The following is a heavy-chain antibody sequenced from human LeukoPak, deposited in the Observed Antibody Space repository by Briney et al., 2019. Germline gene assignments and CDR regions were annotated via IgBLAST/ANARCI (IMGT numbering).Heavy chain of an antibody. CDR1: GFTFSSYG. Sequence: SGGSLRLSCAASGFTFSSYGMSWVRQAPGKGLEWVSAISGSGGSTFYADSVKGRFTISRDNSKNTLYVQMNSLRAEDTAVYYCAKIQRGNSYGRDDSFDYWGQGTLVTVSS. CDR3: AKIQRGNSYGRDDSFDY. D-gene: IGHD5-18*01. J-gene: IGHJ4*02. V-gene: IGHV3-23*01. CDR2: ISGSGGST.